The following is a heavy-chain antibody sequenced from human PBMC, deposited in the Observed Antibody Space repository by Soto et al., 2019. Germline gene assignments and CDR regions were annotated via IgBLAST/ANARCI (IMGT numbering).Heavy chain of an antibody. J-gene: IGHJ6*02. Sequence: ASVKVSCKASGYTFTSYGISWVRQAPGQGLEWMGWINPNSGGTNYAQKFQGWVTMTRDTSISTAYMELSRLRSDDTAVYYCARDGPEVGYYYYGMDVWGQGTTVTVSS. CDR3: ARDGPEVGYYYYGMDV. V-gene: IGHV1-2*04. D-gene: IGHD1-26*01. CDR1: GYTFTSYG. CDR2: INPNSGGT.